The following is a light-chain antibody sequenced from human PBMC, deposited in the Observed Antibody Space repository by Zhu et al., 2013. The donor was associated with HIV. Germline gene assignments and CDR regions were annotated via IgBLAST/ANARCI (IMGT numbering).Light chain of an antibody. CDR3: MQVLQTDYT. CDR1: QSLLYINGYNY. CDR2: LGS. V-gene: IGKV2-28*01. Sequence: IVMTQSPLSLPVTPGEPASISCRSSQSLLYINGYNYLDWYLQKPGQSPQLLIYLGSNRASGVPDRFSGSGSGTDFTLKISRVEAEDVGVYYCMQVLQTDYTFGGGTKVEIK. J-gene: IGKJ4*01.